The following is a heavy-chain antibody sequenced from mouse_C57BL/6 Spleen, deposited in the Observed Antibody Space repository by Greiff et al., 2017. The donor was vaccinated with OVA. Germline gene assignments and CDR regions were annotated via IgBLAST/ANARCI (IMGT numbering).Heavy chain of an antibody. CDR1: GYAFSSYW. CDR3: ARSRLGYWYFDV. Sequence: QVQLQQSGAELVKPGASVKISCKASGYAFSSYWMNWVKQRPGKGLEWIGQIYPGDGDTNYNGKFKGKATLTADKSSSTAYMQLSSLTCEDSAVYFCARSRLGYWYFDVWGTGTTVTVSS. V-gene: IGHV1-80*01. J-gene: IGHJ1*03. D-gene: IGHD2-4*01. CDR2: IYPGDGDT.